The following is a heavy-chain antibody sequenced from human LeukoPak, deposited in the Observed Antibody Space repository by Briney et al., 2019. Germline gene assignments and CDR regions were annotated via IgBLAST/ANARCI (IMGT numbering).Heavy chain of an antibody. CDR2: IYYSGTT. CDR3: ANFSPSPDIVVVPAAIDF. V-gene: IGHV4-39*02. Sequence: SETLSLTCTVSGGSISTSNYYWGWIRQPPGKGLEWIGTIYYSGTTYYNPSLQSRVTMSVDTSKNHFSLKLYSVTAADTAVYYCANFSPSPDIVVVPAAIDFRGQGTLVTVSS. J-gene: IGHJ4*02. CDR1: GGSISTSNYY. D-gene: IGHD2-2*01.